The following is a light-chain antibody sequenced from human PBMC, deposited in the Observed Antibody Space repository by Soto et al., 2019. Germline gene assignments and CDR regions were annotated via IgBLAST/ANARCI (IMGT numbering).Light chain of an antibody. CDR2: GSS. V-gene: IGKV3-20*01. Sequence: EVVLTQSPGTLSLSPGERATLSCRASQNVINKYLAWYQQKPGQAPRLLIFGSSDRATGIPDRVSGSGSGTDFTLTISRLEPEDFAVYYCQQYGSSPPYTFGQGTKLEI. CDR1: QNVINKY. J-gene: IGKJ2*01. CDR3: QQYGSSPPYT.